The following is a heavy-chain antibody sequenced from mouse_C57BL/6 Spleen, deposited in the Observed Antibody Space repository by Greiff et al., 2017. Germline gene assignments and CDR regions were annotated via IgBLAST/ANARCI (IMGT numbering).Heavy chain of an antibody. CDR1: GYTFTSYE. CDR3: ATLTDRGSYEMDY. CDR2: IYPRDGST. Sequence: VQLQQSGPELVKPGASVKLSCKASGYTFTSYEINWVKQRPGQGLEWIGCIYPRDGSTKYNEKFKSKATLPVDTSSSTAYMKLHSLTSEDSAVYFCATLTDRGSYEMDYWGKGTSVTVSA. D-gene: IGHD4-1*01. J-gene: IGHJ4*01. V-gene: IGHV1-85*01.